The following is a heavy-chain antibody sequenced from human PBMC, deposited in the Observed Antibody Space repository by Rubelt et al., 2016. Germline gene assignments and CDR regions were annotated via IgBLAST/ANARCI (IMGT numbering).Heavy chain of an antibody. CDR1: GASISIFY. Sequence: LSLTCTVSGASISIFYWSWIRQSAGQGLEWIGRVDPSGSTNSNPSLKGRITMSVDTSKNQFSLKLNSVTAADTAVYFCARGWGSRWYYFDYWGQGILVTVSS. V-gene: IGHV4-4*07. J-gene: IGHJ4*02. D-gene: IGHD6-13*01. CDR3: ARGWGSRWYYFDY. CDR2: VDPSGST.